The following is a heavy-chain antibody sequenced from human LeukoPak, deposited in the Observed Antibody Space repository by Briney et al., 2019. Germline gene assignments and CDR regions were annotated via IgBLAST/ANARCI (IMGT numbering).Heavy chain of an antibody. V-gene: IGHV1-2*02. Sequence: ASVKVSCKASGYTFTGHYMHWVRQAPGQGLEWMGWINPNSGYTNYAQKFQGRVTMSRDTSISTAYMELSRLRSDDTALYYCAMENYYDSSGYYDYWGQGTLVTVSS. CDR2: INPNSGYT. D-gene: IGHD3-22*01. CDR1: GYTFTGHY. J-gene: IGHJ4*02. CDR3: AMENYYDSSGYYDY.